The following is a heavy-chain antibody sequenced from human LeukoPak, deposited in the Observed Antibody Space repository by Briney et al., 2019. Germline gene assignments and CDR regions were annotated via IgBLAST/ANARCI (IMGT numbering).Heavy chain of an antibody. CDR3: ASHHYDSSGYNWFDP. Sequence: SETLSLTCTVSGGSISSYSWSWIRQPPGKGLEWIGYIYHSGSTYYNPSLKSRVTISVDRSKNQFSLKLSSVTAADTAVYYCASHHYDSSGYNWFDPWGQGTLVTVSS. V-gene: IGHV4-30-2*01. CDR1: GGSISSYS. D-gene: IGHD3-22*01. J-gene: IGHJ5*02. CDR2: IYHSGST.